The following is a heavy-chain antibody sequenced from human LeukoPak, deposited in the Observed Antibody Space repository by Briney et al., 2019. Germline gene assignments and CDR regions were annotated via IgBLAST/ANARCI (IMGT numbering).Heavy chain of an antibody. CDR3: ARGLTLTTFDY. CDR2: ISSGCGST. V-gene: IGHV3-23*01. CDR1: GFTFSSYT. Sequence: GGSLRLSCAASGFTFSSYTMTWVRQAPRKGLEWVSTISSGCGSTYYADSVKGRFTISRDNSKNTLYLQMDSLRAEDTAIYYCARGLTLTTFDYWGQGTLVTVSS. D-gene: IGHD4-11*01. J-gene: IGHJ4*02.